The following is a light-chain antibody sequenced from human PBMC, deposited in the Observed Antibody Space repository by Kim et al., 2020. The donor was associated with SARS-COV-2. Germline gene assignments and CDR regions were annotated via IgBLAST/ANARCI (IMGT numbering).Light chain of an antibody. V-gene: IGKV1-39*01. Sequence: ASVGDSVSITCRASQNIKNSLNWYQQKPGKAPKVLIYAASSLQGGAPSRFSGSRSGTDFTLTISSLHPEDFATYYCQQAYTIPFTFGQGTRLEIK. CDR3: QQAYTIPFT. CDR2: AAS. J-gene: IGKJ5*01. CDR1: QNIKNS.